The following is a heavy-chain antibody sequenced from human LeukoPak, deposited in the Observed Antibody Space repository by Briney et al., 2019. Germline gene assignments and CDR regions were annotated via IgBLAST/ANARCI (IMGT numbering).Heavy chain of an antibody. CDR3: ARRISSWAFDY. Sequence: SGTLSLNCTVSGGPISTYYWSWIRQPAGKGLESIGRIYSSGSTNYNPSLKSRVTMSVDTSKNQFSLKLSSVTAADTAVYYCARRISSWAFDYWGQGTLVTVSS. D-gene: IGHD6-13*01. CDR2: IYSSGST. V-gene: IGHV4-4*07. CDR1: GGPISTYY. J-gene: IGHJ4*02.